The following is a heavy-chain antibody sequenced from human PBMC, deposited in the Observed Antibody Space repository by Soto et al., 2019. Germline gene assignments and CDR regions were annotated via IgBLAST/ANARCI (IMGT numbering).Heavy chain of an antibody. V-gene: IGHV1-46*03. CDR2: INPSGGST. D-gene: IGHD4-17*01. CDR1: GYTFTSYY. CDR3: AQERGRGDYSP. J-gene: IGHJ5*02. Sequence: ASVKVSCKASGYTFTSYYMHWVRQAPGQGLERMGIINPSGGSTSYAQKLQGRVTMTTDTSTSTAYMELRSLRSDDTVVYYCAQERGRGDYSPWGQGTLVTVSS.